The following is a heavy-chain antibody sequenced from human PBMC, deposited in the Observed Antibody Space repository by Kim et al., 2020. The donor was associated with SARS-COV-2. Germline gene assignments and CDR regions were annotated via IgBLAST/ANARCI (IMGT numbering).Heavy chain of an antibody. D-gene: IGHD3-3*01. CDR3: ASVKADLWSFDY. Sequence: SETLSLTCTVSGGSISSYYWSWVRQPPGKGLELVWYIYYSGSTNYNPSPKSRVSISVDTSKNQFSLKLSPVPAAAAAAYYCASVKADLWSFDYWGQGT. CDR2: IYYSGST. J-gene: IGHJ4*02. CDR1: GGSISSYY. V-gene: IGHV4-59*01.